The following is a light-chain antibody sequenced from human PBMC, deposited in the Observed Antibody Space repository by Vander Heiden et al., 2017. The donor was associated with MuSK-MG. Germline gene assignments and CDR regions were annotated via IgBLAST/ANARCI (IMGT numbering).Light chain of an antibody. CDR1: QDISNY. V-gene: IGKV1-33*01. CDR3: QQYANLPLT. CDR2: DAS. J-gene: IGKJ4*01. Sequence: IQMTQSPSSLSASVGDRVTITCQASQDISNYLNWYQQTPGKAPKLLIYDASNLETGVPSRFSGSGSGTDFTLTISSLQPEDFATYYCQQYANLPLTFGGGTRVEFK.